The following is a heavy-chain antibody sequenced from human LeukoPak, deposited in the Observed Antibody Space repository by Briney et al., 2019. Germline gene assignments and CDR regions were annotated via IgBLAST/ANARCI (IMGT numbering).Heavy chain of an antibody. Sequence: SETLSLTCTVSGYSISSGYYWGWIRQPPGKGLEGIGSIYHSGSTYYNPSLKIRVTISVDTSKNHFSLKLSSVTAADTAVYYCARARYDILTGENTIDYWGQGTLVTVSS. V-gene: IGHV4-38-2*02. CDR3: ARARYDILTGENTIDY. CDR1: GYSISSGYY. J-gene: IGHJ4*02. CDR2: IYHSGST. D-gene: IGHD3-9*01.